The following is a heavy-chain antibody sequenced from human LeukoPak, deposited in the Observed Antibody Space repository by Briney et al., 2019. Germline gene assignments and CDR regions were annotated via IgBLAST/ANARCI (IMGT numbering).Heavy chain of an antibody. J-gene: IGHJ4*02. D-gene: IGHD3-16*02. CDR2: ISFDGTNK. CDR3: ARLPYRSGTIDH. V-gene: IGHV3-30*03. Sequence: PGGSLRLSCAASGFTFSSYSMNWVRQAPGKGLEWVAVISFDGTNKYYADSVKGRFTISRDNANNTLYLQMNSLRAEDTAVYYCARLPYRSGTIDHWGQGTLVTVSP. CDR1: GFTFSSYS.